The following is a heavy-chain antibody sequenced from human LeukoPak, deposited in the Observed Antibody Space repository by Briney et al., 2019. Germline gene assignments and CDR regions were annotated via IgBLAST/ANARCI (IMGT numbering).Heavy chain of an antibody. D-gene: IGHD1-26*01. J-gene: IGHJ4*02. CDR3: ARSSPVGATFYFDY. V-gene: IGHV4-61*02. CDR2: IYTSGST. CDR1: GGSISSGSYY. Sequence: SETLSLTCTVSGGSISSGSYYWSWIRQPAGKGLEWIGRIYTSGSTNYNPSLKSRVTISVDTSKNQISLKLSSVTAADTAVYYCARSSPVGATFYFDYWGQGTLVTVSS.